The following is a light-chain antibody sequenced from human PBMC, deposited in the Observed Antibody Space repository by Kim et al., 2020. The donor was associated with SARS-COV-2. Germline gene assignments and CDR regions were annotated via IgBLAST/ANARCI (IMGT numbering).Light chain of an antibody. Sequence: SLSISCTGTSCDIDDYNYVPWYQQYPGKAPTLMIYEVTKRPAGVSYRFSASKSGNTASLPISGLQAEDEADYYCSSYTSSSGLMVFGGGTQLTVL. CDR2: EVT. J-gene: IGLJ3*02. CDR1: SCDIDDYNY. V-gene: IGLV2-14*01. CDR3: SSYTSSSGLMV.